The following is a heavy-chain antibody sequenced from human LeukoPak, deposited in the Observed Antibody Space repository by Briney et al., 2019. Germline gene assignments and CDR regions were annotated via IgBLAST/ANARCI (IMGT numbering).Heavy chain of an antibody. CDR2: ISAYNGNT. D-gene: IGHD6-13*01. CDR1: GYTFTSYG. Sequence: ASVKVSCKASGYTFTSYGISWVRQAPGQGLEWMGWISAYNGNTNYAQKLQGRVTMTTDTSTSTAYMELRSLRSDDTAVYYCARDGSSWYIRGQTGDNWFDPWGQGTLVTVSS. CDR3: ARDGSSWYIRGQTGDNWFDP. J-gene: IGHJ5*02. V-gene: IGHV1-18*01.